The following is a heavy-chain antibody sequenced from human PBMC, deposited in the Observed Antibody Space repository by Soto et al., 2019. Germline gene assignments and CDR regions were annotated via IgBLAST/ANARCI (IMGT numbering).Heavy chain of an antibody. J-gene: IGHJ6*03. V-gene: IGHV1-8*01. CDR3: ARGSGRRITIFGVVISPPYYYYYMDV. D-gene: IGHD3-3*01. Sequence: ASVKVSCKASGYTFTSYDINWVRQATGQGLEWMGWMNPNSGNTGYAQKFQGRVTMTRNTSISTAYMELSSLRSEDTAVYYCARGSGRRITIFGVVISPPYYYYYMDVWGKGTTVTVSS. CDR1: GYTFTSYD. CDR2: MNPNSGNT.